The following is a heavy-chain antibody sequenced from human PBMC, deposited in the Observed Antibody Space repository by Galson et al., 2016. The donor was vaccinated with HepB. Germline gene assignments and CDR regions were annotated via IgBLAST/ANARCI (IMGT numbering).Heavy chain of an antibody. CDR2: ISRSSSTI. CDR3: ASALGTHDYYAMDV. Sequence: SLRLSCAASGFTFSTYSMNWVRQAPGKGLEWVSYISRSSSTIHYADSVKGRFTNSRDNAKNSLYLQVNSLRDEDTAVYYCASALGTHDYYAMDVWGKGTTVTVAS. D-gene: IGHD7-27*01. V-gene: IGHV3-48*02. CDR1: GFTFSTYS. J-gene: IGHJ6*04.